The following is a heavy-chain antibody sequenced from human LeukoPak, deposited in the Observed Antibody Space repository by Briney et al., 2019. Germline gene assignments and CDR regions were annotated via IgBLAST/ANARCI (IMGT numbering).Heavy chain of an antibody. CDR3: ARGRTLYYYYMDV. Sequence: PGGSLRLSCAASGFTFSSYSMNWVRQAPGKGLEWVSYISSSSSTIYYADSVKGRFTISRDNAKNSLYLQMNSLRAEDTAVYYCARGRTLYYYYMDVWGKGTTVTISS. V-gene: IGHV3-48*01. D-gene: IGHD1-14*01. CDR1: GFTFSSYS. J-gene: IGHJ6*03. CDR2: ISSSSSTI.